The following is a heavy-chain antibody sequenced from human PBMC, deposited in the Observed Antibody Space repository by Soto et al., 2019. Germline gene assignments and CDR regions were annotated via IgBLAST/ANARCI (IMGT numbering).Heavy chain of an antibody. Sequence: QITLKESGPTLVKPTETLTLTCTFSGFSLSNSGVGVGWIRQSPGKALEWLALIYWDDEKRYSPSLKNRLTIIKDTSKNQVHLFMTNMDPVDTATDYCVHRRNTHYDILTGYSKNWFDPWGQGTLVTVSS. J-gene: IGHJ5*02. CDR1: GFSLSNSGVG. CDR3: VHRRNTHYDILTGYSKNWFDP. D-gene: IGHD3-9*01. CDR2: IYWDDEK. V-gene: IGHV2-5*02.